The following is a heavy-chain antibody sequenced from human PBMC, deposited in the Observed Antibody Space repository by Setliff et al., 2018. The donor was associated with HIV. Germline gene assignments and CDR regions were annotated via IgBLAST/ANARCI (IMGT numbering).Heavy chain of an antibody. V-gene: IGHV1-69-2*01. CDR3: ASAGAHTNFLTGY. Sequence: ASVKVSCKASKYTFTDYYMHWVQQAPGKGLEWMGRVDPEDDKTIYAEKFQGRVTMTTATSSDTAYLYLSSLRSDDTAVYYCASAGAHTNFLTGYWGQGTLVTVSS. J-gene: IGHJ4*02. CDR1: KYTFTDYY. CDR2: VDPEDDKT. D-gene: IGHD2-8*01.